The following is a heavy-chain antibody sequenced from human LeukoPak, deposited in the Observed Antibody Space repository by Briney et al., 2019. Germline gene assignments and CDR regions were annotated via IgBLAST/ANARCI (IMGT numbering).Heavy chain of an antibody. CDR3: AREAVAGTYYYYYYYMDV. CDR2: INPNSGGT. V-gene: IGHV1-2*02. D-gene: IGHD6-19*01. CDR1: GYTLTVYY. Sequence: ASVKVSFKASGYTLTVYYMHWVRQAPGQGLEWMGWINPNSGGTNYAQKFQGRVTITRDTSITTAYMELSRLRSDDTAVYYCAREAVAGTYYYYYYYMDVWGKGTTVTISS. J-gene: IGHJ6*03.